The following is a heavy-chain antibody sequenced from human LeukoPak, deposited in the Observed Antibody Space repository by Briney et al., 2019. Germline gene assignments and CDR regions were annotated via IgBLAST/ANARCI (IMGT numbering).Heavy chain of an antibody. Sequence: ASVKVSCKASGYTFTSYDINWVRQATGQGLEWMGWMNPNSGNTGYAQKFQGRVTMTRNTSISTAYMELSSLRSEDTAVYYCARAGVERFLEWLSNYYYGMDVWGQGPRSPSP. CDR3: ARAGVERFLEWLSNYYYGMDV. D-gene: IGHD3-3*01. J-gene: IGHJ6*02. CDR2: MNPNSGNT. CDR1: GYTFTSYD. V-gene: IGHV1-8*01.